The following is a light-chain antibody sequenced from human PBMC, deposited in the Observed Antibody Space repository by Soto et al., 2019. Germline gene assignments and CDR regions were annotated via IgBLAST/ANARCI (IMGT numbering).Light chain of an antibody. CDR2: DAS. V-gene: IGKV1-5*01. Sequence: DIQMTQSPSTRSSSLGDRVTITCRASQSISSWLAWYQQKPGKAPKLLIYDASSLESGVPSRFSGSGSGTDFTLTISSLQTDDFAAYYCQQYNSYSPLTFGGGTKVDIK. J-gene: IGKJ4*01. CDR3: QQYNSYSPLT. CDR1: QSISSW.